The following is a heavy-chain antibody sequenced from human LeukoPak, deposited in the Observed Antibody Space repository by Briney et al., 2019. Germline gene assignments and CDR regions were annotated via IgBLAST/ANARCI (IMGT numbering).Heavy chain of an antibody. V-gene: IGHV3-74*01. CDR3: ARVRNYYDSSGWSYYFDY. CDR2: INTDGSST. CDR1: GFTFSSYW. Sequence: GGSLRLSCAASGFTFSSYWMHWVRHAPGKGLVWVSRINTDGSSTTYADSVKGRFTISRDNAKNTLYLQMNSLRAEDTAVYYCARVRNYYDSSGWSYYFDYWGQGTLVTVSS. D-gene: IGHD3-22*01. J-gene: IGHJ4*02.